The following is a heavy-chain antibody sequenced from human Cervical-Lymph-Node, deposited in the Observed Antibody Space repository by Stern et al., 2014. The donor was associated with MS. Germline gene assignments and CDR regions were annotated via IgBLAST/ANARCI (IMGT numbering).Heavy chain of an antibody. V-gene: IGHV2-70*04. Sequence: QLTLKESGPALVKPTQTLTLTCTFSGFSLISIGMSVSWIRQPPGKALEWLAPIDWDDDKFYSTSLRTRLTIAKDTSKNQVVLTMTNVDPVDTATYYCARTNVPHSPGFTFSYYYYAMDVWGQGTTVTVSS. CDR2: IDWDDDK. CDR3: ARTNVPHSPGFTFSYYYYAMDV. D-gene: IGHD2-21*01. J-gene: IGHJ6*02. CDR1: GFSLISIGMS.